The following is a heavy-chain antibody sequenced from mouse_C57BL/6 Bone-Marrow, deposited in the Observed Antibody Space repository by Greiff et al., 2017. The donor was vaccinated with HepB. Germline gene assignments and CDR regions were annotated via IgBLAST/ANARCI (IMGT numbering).Heavy chain of an antibody. J-gene: IGHJ3*01. Sequence: QVQLQQSGAELARPGASVKLSCKASGYTFTSYGISWVKQRTGQGLEWIGEIYPRSGNTYYNEKFKGKATLTADKSSRTAYMELRSLTSEDSAVYFCARGRGYDSWFAYWGQGTLVTVSA. D-gene: IGHD2-2*01. CDR3: ARGRGYDSWFAY. CDR2: IYPRSGNT. V-gene: IGHV1-81*01. CDR1: GYTFTSYG.